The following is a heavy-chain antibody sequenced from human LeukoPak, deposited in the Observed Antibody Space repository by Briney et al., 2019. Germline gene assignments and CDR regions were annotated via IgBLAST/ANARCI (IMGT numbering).Heavy chain of an antibody. Sequence: SVKVSCKASGGTFTSYAISWVRQAPGQGLEWMGGIIPIFGTANYAQKFQGRVTITADESTSTAYMELSSLRSEDPAVYYCASSTVLLWFGEPNNWFDPWGQGTLVTVSS. CDR1: GGTFTSYA. D-gene: IGHD3-10*01. CDR3: ASSTVLLWFGEPNNWFDP. J-gene: IGHJ5*02. CDR2: IIPIFGTA. V-gene: IGHV1-69*13.